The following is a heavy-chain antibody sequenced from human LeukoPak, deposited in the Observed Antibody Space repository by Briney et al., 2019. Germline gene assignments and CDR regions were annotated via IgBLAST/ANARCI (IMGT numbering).Heavy chain of an antibody. V-gene: IGHV3-7*01. Sequence: GGSLRLSCAASGFTFSTYWMTWVRQAPGKGLEWVANIMHDGSGKYYVDSVKGRFTISRDNAKNALYLQMNSLRAEDTAVYYCVRDFSLTRLERPFDYWGQGTLVNVSS. J-gene: IGHJ4*02. CDR3: VRDFSLTRLERPFDY. CDR2: IMHDGSGK. CDR1: GFTFSTYW. D-gene: IGHD1-1*01.